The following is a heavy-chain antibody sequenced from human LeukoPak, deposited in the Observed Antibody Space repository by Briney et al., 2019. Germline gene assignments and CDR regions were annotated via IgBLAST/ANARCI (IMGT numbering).Heavy chain of an antibody. V-gene: IGHV1-69*01. CDR2: IFPIFGTA. Sequence: GSSVKVSCKASGGTFSSYAISWVRQAPGQGLVWMGGIFPIFGTANYAQKFQGRVTITADESTSTAYMELSSLRSGDTAVYYCARDPAYYYDSSGSISGDYWGQGTLVTVSS. CDR3: ARDPAYYYDSSGSISGDY. J-gene: IGHJ4*02. D-gene: IGHD3-22*01. CDR1: GGTFSSYA.